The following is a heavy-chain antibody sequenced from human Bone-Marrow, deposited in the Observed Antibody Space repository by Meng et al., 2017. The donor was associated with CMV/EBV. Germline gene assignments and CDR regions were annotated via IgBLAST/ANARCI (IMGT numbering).Heavy chain of an antibody. V-gene: IGHV3-21*01. Sequence: GESLKISCATSGFTFSSHSMNWVRQAPGKGLEWVSSISSSSTYIHYADSVKGRFTISRDNAKNSLYLQVNSLRAEDTAVYHCARARTGWDLLMADWGQGTLVTVSS. CDR2: ISSSSTYI. CDR1: GFTFSSHS. J-gene: IGHJ4*02. D-gene: IGHD1-26*01. CDR3: ARARTGWDLLMAD.